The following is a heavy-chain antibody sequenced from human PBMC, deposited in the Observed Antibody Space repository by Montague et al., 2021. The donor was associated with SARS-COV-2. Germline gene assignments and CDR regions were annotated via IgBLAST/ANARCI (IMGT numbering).Heavy chain of an antibody. D-gene: IGHD3-16*01. CDR2: ISYDGSNK. CDR1: GFTFSSYA. J-gene: IGHJ3*02. V-gene: IGHV3-30*04. CDR3: ARDQGGAFDI. Sequence: SLRLSCAASGFTFSSYAMHWVRQAPGKGLEWVAVISYDGSNKYYADSVKGRFTISRDNSKNTLYLQMNSLRAEDTAVYYCARDQGGAFDIWGQRTMVTVSS.